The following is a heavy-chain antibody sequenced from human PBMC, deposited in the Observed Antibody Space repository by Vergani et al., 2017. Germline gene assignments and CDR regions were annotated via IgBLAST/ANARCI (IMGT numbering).Heavy chain of an antibody. J-gene: IGHJ5*01. CDR1: GFSFSGYW. CDR3: IRARCSGPCFMSNWFDS. CDR2: IKSDGSIT. V-gene: IGHV3-74*01. D-gene: IGHD5-12*01. Sequence: EVQLVESGGGLIHPGGSLRLSCDGSGFSFSGYWMHWVRQSPEKGLVWVSRIKSDGSITNYADSVKGRFTISRDNAKNILYLEMNSLRGDDTAIYYCIRARCSGPCFMSNWFDSWGQGTLVHVSS.